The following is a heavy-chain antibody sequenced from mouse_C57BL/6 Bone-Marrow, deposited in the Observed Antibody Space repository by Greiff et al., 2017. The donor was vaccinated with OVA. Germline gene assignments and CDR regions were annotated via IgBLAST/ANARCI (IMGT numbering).Heavy chain of an antibody. CDR3: ARYPITTVVAYYFDY. Sequence: VQLQQSGAELVKPGASVKLSCKASGYTFTSYWMQWVKQRPGQGLEWIGEIDPSDSYTNYNQKFKGKATLTVDTSSSTAYMQLSSLTSEDSAVYYCARYPITTVVAYYFDYWGQGTTLTVSS. J-gene: IGHJ2*01. CDR2: IDPSDSYT. CDR1: GYTFTSYW. D-gene: IGHD1-1*01. V-gene: IGHV1-50*01.